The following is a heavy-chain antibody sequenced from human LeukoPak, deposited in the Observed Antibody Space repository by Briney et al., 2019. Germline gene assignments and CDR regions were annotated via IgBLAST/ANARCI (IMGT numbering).Heavy chain of an antibody. CDR2: IIPIFGTA. CDR1: GGTFSSYA. Sequence: ASVKVSCKASGGTFSSYAISWVRQAPGQGLEWMGGIIPIFGTANYAQKFQGRVTMTEDTSTDTAYMELSSLRSEDTAVYYCALTGSLVVPAAGGWFDPWGQGTLVTVSS. D-gene: IGHD2-2*01. V-gene: IGHV1-69*06. CDR3: ALTGSLVVPAAGGWFDP. J-gene: IGHJ5*02.